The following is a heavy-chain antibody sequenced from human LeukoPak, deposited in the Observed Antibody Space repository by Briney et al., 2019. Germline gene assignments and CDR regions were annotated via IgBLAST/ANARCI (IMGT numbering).Heavy chain of an antibody. J-gene: IGHJ4*02. CDR3: ARLFGGNSHGDY. Sequence: SETLSLTCTVSGGSISSSSYYWGWIRQPPGKGLEWIGSIYCSGSTYYNPSLKSRVTISVDTSKNQFSLKLSSVTAADTAVYYCARLFGGNSHGDYWGQGTLVTVSS. V-gene: IGHV4-39*01. D-gene: IGHD4-23*01. CDR1: GGSISSSSYY. CDR2: IYCSGST.